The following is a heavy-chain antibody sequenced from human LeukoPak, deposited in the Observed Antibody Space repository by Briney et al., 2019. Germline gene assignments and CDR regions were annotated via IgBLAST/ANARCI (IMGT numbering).Heavy chain of an antibody. V-gene: IGHV3-7*03. D-gene: IGHD6-13*01. Sequence: GGSLRLSCAASGFTFSSYWMSWVRQAPGKGLEWVANIKQDGSEKYYVDSVKGRFTISRDNAKNSLYLQMNSLRAEDTAVYYCARDQMKGIAAAGTGFDYWGQGTLVTVSS. J-gene: IGHJ4*02. CDR3: ARDQMKGIAAAGTGFDY. CDR1: GFTFSSYW. CDR2: IKQDGSEK.